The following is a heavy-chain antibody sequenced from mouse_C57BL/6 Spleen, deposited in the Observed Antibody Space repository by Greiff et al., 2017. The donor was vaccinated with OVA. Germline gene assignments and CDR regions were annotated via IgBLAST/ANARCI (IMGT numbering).Heavy chain of an antibody. D-gene: IGHD1-1*01. CDR1: GYAFTNYL. Sequence: VQLQESGAELVRPGTSVKVSCKASGYAFTNYLIERVKQRPGQGLEWIGVINPGSGGTNYNEKFKGKATLTADKPSSTAYMQLSSLTSEDSAVYFCARVGNYYGSNYWGQGTTLTVSS. V-gene: IGHV1-54*01. J-gene: IGHJ2*01. CDR3: ARVGNYYGSNY. CDR2: INPGSGGT.